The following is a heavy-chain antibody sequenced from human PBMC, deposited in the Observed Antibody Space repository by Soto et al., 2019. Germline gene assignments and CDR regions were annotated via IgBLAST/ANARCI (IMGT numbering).Heavy chain of an antibody. Sequence: PSETLSLTCAVYGGCFSGYYWSWIGQPPVRGLAWIGEINHRGSTNYNPSLKSRVTISVDTSKNQFSLKLSSVTAADTAVYYCARAIVVVPAAVSYYYYVMDVWGQGTTVT. J-gene: IGHJ6*02. CDR1: GGCFSGYY. V-gene: IGHV4-34*01. CDR2: INHRGST. D-gene: IGHD2-2*01. CDR3: ARAIVVVPAAVSYYYYVMDV.